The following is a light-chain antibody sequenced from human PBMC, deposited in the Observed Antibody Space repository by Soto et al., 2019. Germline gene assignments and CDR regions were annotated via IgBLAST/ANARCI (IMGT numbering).Light chain of an antibody. CDR2: EVT. CDR1: TSDVGSYKY. J-gene: IGLJ1*01. Sequence: QSALTQPASVSGSLRQSITISCTGTTSDVGSYKYVSWYQQHPGKAPKLMIYEVTNRPSGVSNRFSGSKSGNTASLTISGLRAEDEADYFCSSYTDNKNIPYVFGTGTKVTVL. V-gene: IGLV2-14*01. CDR3: SSYTDNKNIPYV.